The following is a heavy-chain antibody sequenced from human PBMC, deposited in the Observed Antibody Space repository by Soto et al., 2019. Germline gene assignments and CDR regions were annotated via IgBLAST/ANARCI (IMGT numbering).Heavy chain of an antibody. CDR2: INHSGST. D-gene: IGHD2-15*01. CDR1: GGSFSGYY. CDR3: ARQGYCSGGSCPAANAFDI. J-gene: IGHJ3*02. Sequence: SETLSLTCAVYGGSFSGYYWSWIRQPPGKGLEWIGEINHSGSTNYNPSLKSRVTISVDTSKNQFSLKLSSVTAADTAVYYCARQGYCSGGSCPAANAFDIWGQGTMVT. V-gene: IGHV4-34*01.